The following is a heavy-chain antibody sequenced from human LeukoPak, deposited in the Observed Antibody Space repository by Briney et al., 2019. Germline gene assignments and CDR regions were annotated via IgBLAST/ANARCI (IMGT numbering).Heavy chain of an antibody. CDR1: GFTFTEYY. D-gene: IGHD2-8*01. CDR2: IRNKANSYIT. CDR3: ARGYCASGVCSPYYYYMDV. Sequence: TGESLRLSCAASGFTFTEYYMDWVRQAPGKGLELVGHIRNKANSYITEYAASVKGRFTISRDDSKNSLYLQMNSLKTEDTAVYFCARGYCASGVCSPYYYYMDVWGKGTTVTVSS. J-gene: IGHJ6*03. V-gene: IGHV3-72*01.